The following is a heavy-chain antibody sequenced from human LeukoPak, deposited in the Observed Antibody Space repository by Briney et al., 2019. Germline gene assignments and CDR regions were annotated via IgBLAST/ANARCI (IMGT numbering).Heavy chain of an antibody. CDR2: INAGNGNT. Sequence: ASVKVSCEASGYTFTSYAMHWVRQAPGQRLEWMGWINAGNGNTKYSQKFQGRVTITRDTSASTAYMELSSLRSEDTAVYYCAREDFWSGYSPAFLSWFDPWGQGTLVTVSS. V-gene: IGHV1-3*01. CDR3: AREDFWSGYSPAFLSWFDP. J-gene: IGHJ5*02. CDR1: GYTFTSYA. D-gene: IGHD3-3*01.